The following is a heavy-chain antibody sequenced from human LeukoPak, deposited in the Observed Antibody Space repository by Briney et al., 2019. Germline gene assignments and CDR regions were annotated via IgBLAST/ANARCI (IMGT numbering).Heavy chain of an antibody. CDR3: ARDPTTVAVAADYYMDV. Sequence: ASVKVSRKASGYTFTGYYMHWVRQAPGQGLEWMGWINPNSGGTNYAQKFQGRVTMTRDTSISTAYMELSRLRSDGTAVYYCARDPTTVAVAADYYMDVWGKGTTVTVSS. J-gene: IGHJ6*03. D-gene: IGHD6-19*01. CDR2: INPNSGGT. CDR1: GYTFTGYY. V-gene: IGHV1-2*02.